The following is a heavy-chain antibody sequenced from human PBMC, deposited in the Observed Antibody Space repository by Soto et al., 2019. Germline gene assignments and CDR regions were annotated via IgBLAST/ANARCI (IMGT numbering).Heavy chain of an antibody. CDR2: ISGYGSRT. J-gene: IGHJ4*02. CDR1: GFIFTNYA. Sequence: GGSLRLSCEASGFIFTNYAMTWVRRAPGKGLEWLSVISGYGSRTYYADSVKGRLTISRDNSNNTLYLHMTSLRAEDTAVYYCAKDVGCTTTVCQKYYFDYWGQGALVTVSS. D-gene: IGHD2-2*01. CDR3: AKDVGCTTTVCQKYYFDY. V-gene: IGHV3-23*01.